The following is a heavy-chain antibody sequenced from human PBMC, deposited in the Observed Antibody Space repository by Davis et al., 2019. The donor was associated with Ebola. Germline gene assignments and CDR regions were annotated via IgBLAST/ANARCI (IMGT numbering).Heavy chain of an antibody. CDR2: ISAYNGYT. V-gene: IGHV1-18*04. CDR1: GYTFTSYG. Sequence: AASVKVSCKASGYTFTSYGISWVRQAPGHGLEWMGWISAYNGYTNYAQKVQGSVTMTTDTSTSTAYMELRGLRSDDTAVYYCAKDAVVVVAATRFDYWGQGTLVTVSS. D-gene: IGHD2-15*01. CDR3: AKDAVVVVAATRFDY. J-gene: IGHJ4*02.